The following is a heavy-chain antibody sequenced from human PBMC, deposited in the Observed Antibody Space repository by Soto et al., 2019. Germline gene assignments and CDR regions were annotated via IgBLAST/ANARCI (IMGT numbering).Heavy chain of an antibody. D-gene: IGHD1-26*01. CDR2: INAGNGNT. J-gene: IGHJ2*01. CDR3: ARGVGGSYYRSSYFDL. CDR1: GYTFTSYA. V-gene: IGHV1-3*01. Sequence: QVQLVQSGAEVKKPGASVKVSCKASGYTFTSYAMHWVRQAPGQRLEWMGWINAGNGNTKYSQKFQGRVTITRDTSASTAYMELSSLRSEDTAVYYCARGVGGSYYRSSYFDLWGRGTLVTVSS.